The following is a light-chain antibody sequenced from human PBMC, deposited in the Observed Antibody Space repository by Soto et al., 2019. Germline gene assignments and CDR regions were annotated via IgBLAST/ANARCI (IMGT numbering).Light chain of an antibody. Sequence: EIVLTQSPGTLSLSPGERATLSCRASQGVTSTYLAWYQQKPGQAPRLLIYGASNRATGIPDRFTGSGSGTDFNLTISRLEPEDFAVYYCQQYGGSPLTFGGGTKVEIK. CDR3: QQYGGSPLT. V-gene: IGKV3-20*01. CDR2: GAS. J-gene: IGKJ4*01. CDR1: QGVTSTY.